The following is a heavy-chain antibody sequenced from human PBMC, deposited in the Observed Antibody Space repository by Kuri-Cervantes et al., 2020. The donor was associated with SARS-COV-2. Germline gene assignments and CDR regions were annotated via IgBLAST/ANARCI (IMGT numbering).Heavy chain of an antibody. D-gene: IGHD6-13*01. CDR1: GYSISSGYY. CDR3: ARVPIAAPEY. CDR2: IYHSGST. J-gene: IGHJ4*02. Sequence: SETLSLTCTVSGYSISSGYYWGWIRQPPGKELEWIGSIYHSGSTYYNPSLKSRVTISVDTSKNQFSLKLSSVTAADTAVYYRARVPIAAPEYWGQGTLVTVSS. V-gene: IGHV4-38-2*02.